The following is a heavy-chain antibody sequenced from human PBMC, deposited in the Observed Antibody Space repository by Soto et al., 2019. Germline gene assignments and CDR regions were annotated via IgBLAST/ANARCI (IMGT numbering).Heavy chain of an antibody. J-gene: IGHJ3*01. Sequence: LCVTCTVSGGSMSSGGYFWSWIRQHQGKGLEWIGYIYYSGSTYYNPSLKSRVTISVDTSKNQFSLKLSSVTAADTAVYYCASEPTYYYDSRGLARAYELCGQGPRFTV. CDR3: ASEPTYYYDSRGLARAYEL. D-gene: IGHD3-22*01. CDR1: GGSMSSGGYF. V-gene: IGHV4-31*03. CDR2: IYYSGST.